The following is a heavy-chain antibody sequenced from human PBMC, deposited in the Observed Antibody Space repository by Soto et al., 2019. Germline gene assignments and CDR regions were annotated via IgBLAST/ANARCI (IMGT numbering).Heavy chain of an antibody. Sequence: EVHLLESGGGLIQPGGSLRLSCAASGFTFSSSAMSWVRQAPGKGLEWVSGISGGGSSTYYADSVKGRFTISRDNSKNTLDLQMNSLRVEDTAIYYCAKDLKTNMVVRHLGHWGQGTLVTVSS. V-gene: IGHV3-23*01. CDR3: AKDLKTNMVVRHLGH. J-gene: IGHJ4*02. D-gene: IGHD2-21*01. CDR1: GFTFSSSA. CDR2: ISGGGSST.